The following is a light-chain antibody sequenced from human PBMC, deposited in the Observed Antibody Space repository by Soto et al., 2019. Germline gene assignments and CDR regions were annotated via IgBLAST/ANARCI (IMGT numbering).Light chain of an antibody. CDR2: EVS. Sequence: QSALTQPPSASGSPGQSVTISCTGTSSDVGGYNYVSWYQQHPGKAPKLMIYEVSKRPSGVPDRFSGSKSGNTASLTVSGLQAEDEADYYFSSYAGSNNPHVVFGGGTKLTVL. CDR3: SSYAGSNNPHVV. J-gene: IGLJ2*01. CDR1: SSDVGGYNY. V-gene: IGLV2-8*01.